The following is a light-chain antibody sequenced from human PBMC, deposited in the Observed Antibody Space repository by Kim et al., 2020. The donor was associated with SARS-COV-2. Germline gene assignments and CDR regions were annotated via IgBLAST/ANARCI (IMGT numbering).Light chain of an antibody. CDR2: GAT. CDR1: QRVTSDY. V-gene: IGKV3-20*01. J-gene: IGKJ1*01. CDR3: HQYIRSPWT. Sequence: DIVLTQSPGTLSLSPGDRATLSCRASQRVTSDYLAWYQQRPGQAPRLLIYGATTRATGIPDRFSGSGSGTDFTLTISRLEPEDFAVYFCHQYIRSPWTFGQGTKVDIK.